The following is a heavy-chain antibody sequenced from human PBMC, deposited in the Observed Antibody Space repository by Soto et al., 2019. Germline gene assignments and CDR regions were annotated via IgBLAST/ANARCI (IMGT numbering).Heavy chain of an antibody. CDR3: AKDPTPPQNGCPDY. V-gene: IGHV3-23*01. CDR2: ISGSGGST. Sequence: GGSLRLSCAASGFTFSSYAMSWVRQAPGKGLEWVSAISGSGGSTYYADSVKGRFTISRDNSKNTLYLQMNSLRAEDTAVYYCAKDPTPPQNGCPDYWGQGTLVTVSS. J-gene: IGHJ4*02. CDR1: GFTFSSYA. D-gene: IGHD1-1*01.